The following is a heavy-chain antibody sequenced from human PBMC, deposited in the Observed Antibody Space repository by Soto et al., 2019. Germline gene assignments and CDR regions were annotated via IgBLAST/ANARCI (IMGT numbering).Heavy chain of an antibody. V-gene: IGHV1-46*03. CDR3: ARETKGMVRGVNDAFDI. Sequence: EASVKVSCKASGYTFTSYYMHWVRQAPGQGLEWMGIINPSGGSTSYAQKFQGRVTMTRDTSTSTVYMELSSLRSEDTAVYYCARETKGMVRGVNDAFDIWGQGTMVTVSS. J-gene: IGHJ3*02. CDR2: INPSGGST. D-gene: IGHD3-10*01. CDR1: GYTFTSYY.